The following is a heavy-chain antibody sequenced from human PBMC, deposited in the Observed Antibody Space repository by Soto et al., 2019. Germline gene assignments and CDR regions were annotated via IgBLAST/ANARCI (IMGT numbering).Heavy chain of an antibody. CDR3: ASSNYYDSSGYYPTNLYFDY. V-gene: IGHV4-59*01. J-gene: IGHJ4*02. Sequence: PSETLSLTCTVSGGSISSYYWSWIRQPPGKGLEWIGYIYYSGSTNYNPSLKSRVTISVDTSKSQFSLKLSSVTAADTAVYYCASSNYYDSSGYYPTNLYFDYWGQGTLVTVSS. D-gene: IGHD3-22*01. CDR2: IYYSGST. CDR1: GGSISSYY.